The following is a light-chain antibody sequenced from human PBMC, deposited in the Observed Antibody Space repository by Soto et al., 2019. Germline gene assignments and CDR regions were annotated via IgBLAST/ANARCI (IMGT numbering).Light chain of an antibody. CDR1: QSVSSSY. CDR3: QQYCSSLFT. J-gene: IGKJ3*01. V-gene: IGKV3-20*01. Sequence: EIVLTQSPGTLSLSPGERATLSCRANQSVSSSYLAWYQQKPGQAPRLLIYGASSRATGIPDRFSGSGSGTDFTLTISRLEPEDFAVYYCQQYCSSLFTFGPGTKVDIK. CDR2: GAS.